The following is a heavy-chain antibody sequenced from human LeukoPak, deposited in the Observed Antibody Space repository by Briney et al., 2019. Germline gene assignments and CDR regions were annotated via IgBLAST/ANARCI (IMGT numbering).Heavy chain of an antibody. D-gene: IGHD4-17*01. Sequence: SETLSLTCAVSGGSFSGYYWTWIRQPPGKGLEWIGEINHSGSANYNPSLKSRVTISLDTSKNQFSLKLSSVTAADTAVYYCARGQGTVTTHWGQGTLVTVST. CDR3: ARGQGTVTTH. J-gene: IGHJ4*02. CDR2: INHSGSA. CDR1: GGSFSGYY. V-gene: IGHV4-34*01.